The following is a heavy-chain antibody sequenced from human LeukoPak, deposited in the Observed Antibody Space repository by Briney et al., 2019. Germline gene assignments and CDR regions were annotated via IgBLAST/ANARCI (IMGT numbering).Heavy chain of an antibody. CDR3: ARDGTAPGLYFDL. Sequence: GGSLRLSCAVSGFTFSSYWMNWVRQAPGTGLEWVASIKQDGSEKSYVDSVKGRFTISRDNAKNSLYLQMTSLRAEDTAVYYCARDGTAPGLYFDLWGQGTLVTVSS. V-gene: IGHV3-7*01. CDR2: IKQDGSEK. J-gene: IGHJ4*01. D-gene: IGHD6-13*01. CDR1: GFTFSSYW.